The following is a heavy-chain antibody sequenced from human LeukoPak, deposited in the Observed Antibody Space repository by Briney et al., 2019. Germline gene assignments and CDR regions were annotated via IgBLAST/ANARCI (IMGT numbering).Heavy chain of an antibody. D-gene: IGHD4-17*01. V-gene: IGHV3-48*01. CDR3: ARGGQGLRGPWFDP. CDR2: ISSSSSTI. J-gene: IGHJ5*02. CDR1: GFTFSSYS. Sequence: GRSLRLSCAASGFTFSSYSMNWVRQAPGKGLEWVSYISSSSSTIYYADSVKGRFTISRDNAKNSLYLQMNSLRAEDTAVYYCARGGQGLRGPWFDPWGQGTLVTVSS.